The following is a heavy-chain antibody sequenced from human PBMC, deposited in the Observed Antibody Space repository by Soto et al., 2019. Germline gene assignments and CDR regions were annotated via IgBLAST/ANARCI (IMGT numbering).Heavy chain of an antibody. CDR1: EFTFSNYG. J-gene: IGHJ4*02. CDR2: IRSFGSTT. V-gene: IGHV3-23*01. CDR3: ERDVESGSSEALDX. Sequence: GGSLGLSCAASEFTFSNYGMSWVRQAPGKGLEWVSCIRSFGSTTYYAYSVKGRFTISIDNSKNRLLLQMNSLKGEDTAVYYCERDVESGSSEALDXWGQGT. D-gene: IGHD5-12*01.